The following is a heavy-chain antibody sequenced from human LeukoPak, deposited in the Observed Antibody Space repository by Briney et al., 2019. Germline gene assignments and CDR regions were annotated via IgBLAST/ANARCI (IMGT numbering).Heavy chain of an antibody. CDR2: ISGSGGST. J-gene: IGHJ3*02. CDR1: GFTFSSYA. Sequence: GGSLRLSCAASGFTFSSYAMSWVRQAPGKGLEWVSAISGSGGSTFYADSVKGRFTIPRDNSRNTLYLQMNSLRAEDTAVYYCAKDLKRRSYYGFGAFDIWGQGTMVTVSS. D-gene: IGHD1-26*01. CDR3: AKDLKRRSYYGFGAFDI. V-gene: IGHV3-23*01.